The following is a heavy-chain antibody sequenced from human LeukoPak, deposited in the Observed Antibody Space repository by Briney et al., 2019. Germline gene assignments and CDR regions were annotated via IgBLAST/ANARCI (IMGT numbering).Heavy chain of an antibody. J-gene: IGHJ4*02. CDR1: GFTFSSYG. CDR2: IRYDGSNK. V-gene: IGHV3-30*02. CDR3: AKATGYLL. D-gene: IGHD1-14*01. Sequence: QSGGSLRLSCAASGFTFSSYGMHWVRQAPGKGLEWVAFIRYDGSNKYYADSVKGRFTISRDNSENTLFLRMNSLRAEDTAVYYCAKATGYLLWGQGTLVIVSS.